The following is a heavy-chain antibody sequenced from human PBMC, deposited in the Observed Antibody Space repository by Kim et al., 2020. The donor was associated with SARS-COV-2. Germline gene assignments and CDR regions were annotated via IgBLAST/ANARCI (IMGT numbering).Heavy chain of an antibody. CDR3: SRARDLVRWSISGFDI. V-gene: IGHV3-7*03. Sequence: GGSLRLSCAASGFTFSSSWMTWVRQAPGKGLEWVANIKEDGRTKYYVDSVKGRFTISRDNAQNSLYLQMNSLRTEDTAIYFCSRARDLVRWSISGFDIWG. D-gene: IGHD3-10*01. J-gene: IGHJ3*02. CDR2: IKEDGRTK. CDR1: GFTFSSSW.